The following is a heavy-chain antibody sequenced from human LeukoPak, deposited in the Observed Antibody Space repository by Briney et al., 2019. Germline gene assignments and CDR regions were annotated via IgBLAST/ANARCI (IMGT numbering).Heavy chain of an antibody. V-gene: IGHV3-11*06. J-gene: IGHJ1*01. CDR3: GSRGDITRTAVLY. Sequence: PGGSLRLSCAASGFTFSDYYMSWIRQAPGKGLEWVSYISSSSRYTNYADSVKGRFTISRDNSKNSLYLQMNSLRAEDTAVYYCGSRGDITRTAVLYWGQGPLVTV. CDR2: ISSSSRYT. D-gene: IGHD1-7*01. CDR1: GFTFSDYY.